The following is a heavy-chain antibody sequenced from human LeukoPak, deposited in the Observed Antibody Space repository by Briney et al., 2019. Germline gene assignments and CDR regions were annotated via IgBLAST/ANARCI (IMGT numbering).Heavy chain of an antibody. CDR3: ARESGITMVPPSNWFAP. D-gene: IGHD3-10*01. Sequence: ASVKVSCKASGYTFTGYYMHWVRQAPGQGLEWMGWINPNSGGTKYAQNFQGRVTMTRDTSISTAYMELSSLRSDDTAVYYCARESGITMVPPSNWFAPWGQGTLVTVSS. CDR2: INPNSGGT. V-gene: IGHV1-2*02. J-gene: IGHJ5*02. CDR1: GYTFTGYY.